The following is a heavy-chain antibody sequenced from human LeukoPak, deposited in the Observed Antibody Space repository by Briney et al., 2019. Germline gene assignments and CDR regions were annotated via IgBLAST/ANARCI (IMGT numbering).Heavy chain of an antibody. J-gene: IGHJ4*02. V-gene: IGHV4-59*01. CDR1: GGSISSYY. CDR2: IYYSGST. Sequence: SETLSLTCTVSGGSISSYYWSWIRQPPGKGLEWIGYIYYSGSTNYNPSLKSRVTISVDTSKNQFSLKLSSVTAADTAVYYCARRGFAYYYDSSGYYYFDYWGQGTLVTASS. CDR3: ARRGFAYYYDSSGYYYFDY. D-gene: IGHD3-22*01.